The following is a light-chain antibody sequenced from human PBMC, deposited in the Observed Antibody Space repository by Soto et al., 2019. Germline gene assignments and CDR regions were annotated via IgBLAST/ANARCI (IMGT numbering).Light chain of an antibody. CDR1: SSDVGGYNY. CDR3: SSYTSSYVYV. J-gene: IGLJ1*01. CDR2: EVS. V-gene: IGLV2-14*01. Sequence: QSALTQPASVSGSPGQSITISCTGTSSDVGGYNYVSWYQQHPGKAPKLMIYEVSNRPSGVSNRFSGSKSGNTASLTISGLQAEDEADYYCSSYTSSYVYVFGTGTKLTVL.